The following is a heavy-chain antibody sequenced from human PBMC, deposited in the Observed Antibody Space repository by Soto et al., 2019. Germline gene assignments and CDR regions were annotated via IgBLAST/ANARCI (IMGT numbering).Heavy chain of an antibody. J-gene: IGHJ5*02. V-gene: IGHV4-39*01. CDR3: QRHVRTYPNKRSDWLET. CDR1: LFSIMISSYE. Sequence: SSTXSLTWTGCLFSIMISSYELCWIRQPPGKGLEWIGSIYYSGDTYHNPSLKSRVTMSVDTSMNQFALRLTSVTAADTAVYPCQRHVRTYPNKRSDWLETRGQGTLV. CDR2: IYYSGDT. D-gene: IGHD3-10*02.